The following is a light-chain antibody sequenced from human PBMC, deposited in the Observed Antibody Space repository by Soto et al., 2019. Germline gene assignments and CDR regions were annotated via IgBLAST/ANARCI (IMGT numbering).Light chain of an antibody. J-gene: IGLJ1*01. V-gene: IGLV2-14*01. Sequence: QSVLTQPASVSGSPGQSITISCTGTSSDVGGYNYVSWYQQHPGKAPKLMIYDVSNRPSRVSNRFSGSKSGNTASLTISGLQAEDDADYYCSSYTSSSTLYVFGTGTKLTVL. CDR3: SSYTSSSTLYV. CDR2: DVS. CDR1: SSDVGGYNY.